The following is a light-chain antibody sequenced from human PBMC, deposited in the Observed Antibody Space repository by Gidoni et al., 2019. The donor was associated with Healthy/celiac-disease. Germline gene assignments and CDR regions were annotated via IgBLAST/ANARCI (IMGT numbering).Light chain of an antibody. Sequence: DIQLTQSPSFLSASVGDRVTSTCRASPVISSYLAWYQQKPGKAPKLLIYAASTLQSGVPSRFSGSGSGTEFTLTISSLQPEDFATYYCQQLNSYPPTFGQGTKLEIK. CDR2: AAS. CDR3: QQLNSYPPT. CDR1: PVISSY. J-gene: IGKJ2*01. V-gene: IGKV1-9*01.